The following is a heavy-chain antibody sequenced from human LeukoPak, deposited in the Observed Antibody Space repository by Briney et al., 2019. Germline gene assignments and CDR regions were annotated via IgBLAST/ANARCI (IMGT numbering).Heavy chain of an antibody. CDR1: GDSINSLDL. CDR2: MYLSGTT. V-gene: IGHV4-4*02. CDR3: AGLVGRYSSGLYYYYFDY. Sequence: SETLSLTCTVSGDSINSLDLWSWVRQPPGKGLEWIGEMYLSGTTHSNPSVKSRVTLSIDKSKNQFFLNLSSVTAADTAVYYCAGLVGRYSSGLYYYYFDYWGQGTLVTVSS. J-gene: IGHJ4*02. D-gene: IGHD3-22*01.